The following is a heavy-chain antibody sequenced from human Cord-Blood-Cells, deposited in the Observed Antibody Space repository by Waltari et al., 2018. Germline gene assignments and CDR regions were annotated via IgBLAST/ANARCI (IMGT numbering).Heavy chain of an antibody. CDR2: IYYSGST. D-gene: IGHD1-20*01. CDR3: ARRQLTGTTPGGAFDI. Sequence: QLQLQESGPGLVRPSETLSLTCTVSGGPISSSSSYWGWIRQPPGKGLEWIGSIYYSGSTYYNPSLKSRVTISVDTSKNQFSLKLSSVTAADTAVYYCARRQLTGTTPGGAFDIWGQGTMVTVSS. CDR1: GGPISSSSSY. V-gene: IGHV4-39*07. J-gene: IGHJ3*02.